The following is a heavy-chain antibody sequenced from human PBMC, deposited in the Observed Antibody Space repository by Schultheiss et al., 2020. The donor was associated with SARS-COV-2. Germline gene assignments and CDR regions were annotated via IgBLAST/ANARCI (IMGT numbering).Heavy chain of an antibody. CDR1: GFTVSSNY. J-gene: IGHJ5*02. Sequence: GESLKISCAASGFTVSSNYMSWVRQAPGKGLEGVAAISASAFSTYYADSMKGRFTISRDNAKNTLFLQMHSLRAEDTAVYYCARAKDPNWNYARPFDPWGQGTLVTVSS. V-gene: IGHV3-23*01. CDR3: ARAKDPNWNYARPFDP. CDR2: ISASAFST. D-gene: IGHD1-7*01.